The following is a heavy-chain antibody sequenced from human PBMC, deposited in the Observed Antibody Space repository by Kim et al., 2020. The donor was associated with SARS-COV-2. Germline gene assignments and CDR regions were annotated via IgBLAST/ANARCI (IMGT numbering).Heavy chain of an antibody. V-gene: IGHV1-3*01. CDR3: ARGNRIEYYYYYMDV. J-gene: IGHJ6*03. Sequence: QKLQGRVTITRDTSASTAYMELSSLRSEDTAVYYCARGNRIEYYYYYMDVWGKGTTVTVSS.